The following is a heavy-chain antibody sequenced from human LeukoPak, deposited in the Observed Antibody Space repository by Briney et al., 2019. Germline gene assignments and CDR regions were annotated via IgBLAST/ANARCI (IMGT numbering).Heavy chain of an antibody. V-gene: IGHV1-2*06. D-gene: IGHD1-20*01. CDR3: AREGADNWNPIDY. CDR2: INPNSGGT. CDR1: GYTFTGYY. J-gene: IGHJ4*02. Sequence: ASVKVSCKASGYTFTGYYIHWVRQAPGQGLEWMGRINPNSGGTNYAQKFRGRVTMTRDTSISTAYMELSRLRSDDTAVYYCAREGADNWNPIDYWGQGTLVTVSS.